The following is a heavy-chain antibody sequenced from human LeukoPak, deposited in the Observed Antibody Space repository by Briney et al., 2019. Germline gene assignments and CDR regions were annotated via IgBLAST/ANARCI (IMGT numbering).Heavy chain of an antibody. CDR2: IGTAGDT. CDR3: ARWGYSYAYDY. CDR1: GFTFSSYD. D-gene: IGHD5-18*01. J-gene: IGHJ4*02. V-gene: IGHV3-13*01. Sequence: GGSLRLSSAASGFTFSSYDMHWVRQATGKGLEWVSAIGTAGDTYYPGSVKGRFTISRENAKNSLYLQMNSLRAGDTAVYYCARWGYSYAYDYWGQGTLVTVSP.